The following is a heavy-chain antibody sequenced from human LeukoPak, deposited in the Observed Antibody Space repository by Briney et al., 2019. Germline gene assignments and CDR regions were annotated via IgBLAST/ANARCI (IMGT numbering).Heavy chain of an antibody. CDR3: ARTLTTTYS. D-gene: IGHD4-17*01. CDR1: GFTFSSHE. CDR2: ISNSGGDI. Sequence: PGGSLRLSCAASGFTFSSHEMNWVRQAPGKGLEWLSYISNSGGDINYAGSVKGRFTISRDNAKNSLYLQMNSLRVEDTAVYYCARTLTTTYSWGQGTLVTVSS. J-gene: IGHJ4*02. V-gene: IGHV3-48*03.